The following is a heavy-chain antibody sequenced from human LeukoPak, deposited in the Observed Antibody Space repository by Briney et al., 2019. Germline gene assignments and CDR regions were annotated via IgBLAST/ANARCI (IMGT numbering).Heavy chain of an antibody. CDR2: IRYDGSNK. D-gene: IGHD3-3*01. Sequence: GGSLRLSCAASGFTFSSYWMTWVRQAPGKGLEWVAFIRYDGSNKYYADSVKGRFTISRDNSKNTLYLQMNSLRAEDTAVYYCAKDSRYDFWSGTHFDYWGQGTLVTVSS. CDR1: GFTFSSYW. CDR3: AKDSRYDFWSGTHFDY. J-gene: IGHJ4*02. V-gene: IGHV3-30*02.